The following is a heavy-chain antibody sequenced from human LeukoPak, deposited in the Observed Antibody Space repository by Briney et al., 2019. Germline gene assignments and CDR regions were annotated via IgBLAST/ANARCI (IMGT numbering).Heavy chain of an antibody. CDR2: ISNNGGYT. CDR3: VRDPSGSGFAFDS. V-gene: IGHV3-23*01. J-gene: IGHJ4*02. D-gene: IGHD1-1*01. Sequence: GGSLRLSCAASGFTFSSSAMSWVRQAPGKGLEWVSAISNNGGYTYYADSVQGRFTISRDNSKSTLCLQMNSLRAEDTAVYYCVRDPSGSGFAFDSWGQGALVTVSS. CDR1: GFTFSSSA.